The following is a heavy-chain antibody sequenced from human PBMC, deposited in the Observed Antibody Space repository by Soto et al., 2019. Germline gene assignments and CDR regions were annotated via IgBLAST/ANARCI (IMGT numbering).Heavy chain of an antibody. CDR3: ARHVQAAGYYYGMDV. J-gene: IGHJ6*02. Sequence: QVQLVQSGAEVKKPGSSVKVSCKASGGTFSSYAISWVRQAPGQGLEWMGGIIPIFGTANYAQKFQGRVTITADESTSTAYMERSSLISVDTAVYYCARHVQAAGYYYGMDVWGQGTTVTVSS. CDR1: GGTFSSYA. D-gene: IGHD2-2*01. CDR2: IIPIFGTA. V-gene: IGHV1-69*12.